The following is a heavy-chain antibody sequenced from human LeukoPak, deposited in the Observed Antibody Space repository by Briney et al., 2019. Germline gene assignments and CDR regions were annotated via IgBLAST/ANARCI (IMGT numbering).Heavy chain of an antibody. CDR2: IYYSGST. CDR3: ARGFGSGGDAFDI. D-gene: IGHD2-15*01. Sequence: SETLSLTCTVSGGSISSSSYYWGWIRQPPGKGLEWIGSIYYSGSTYYNPSLKSRVTISVDTSKNQFSLKLSSVTAADTAVYYCARGFGSGGDAFDICGQGTMVTVSS. CDR1: GGSISSSSYY. V-gene: IGHV4-39*07. J-gene: IGHJ3*02.